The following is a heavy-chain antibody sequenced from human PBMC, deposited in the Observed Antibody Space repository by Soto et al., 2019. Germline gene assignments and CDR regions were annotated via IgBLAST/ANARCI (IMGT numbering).Heavy chain of an antibody. Sequence: EVQLLESGGGLVQPGGSLRLSCAASGFTFSSYAMTWVRQPPGEGLEWVSAIYSSGVTHYADSVKGRFTISRDDSKNTGYLQMNILRAEDTAIYYCAKTLGPTAIHPFSWGQGTLVTVFS. V-gene: IGHV3-23*01. CDR1: GFTFSSYA. J-gene: IGHJ5*02. CDR3: AKTLGPTAIHPFS. CDR2: IYSSGVT. D-gene: IGHD2-2*02.